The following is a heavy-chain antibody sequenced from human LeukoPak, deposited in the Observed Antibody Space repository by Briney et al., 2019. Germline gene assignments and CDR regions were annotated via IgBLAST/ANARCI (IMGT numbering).Heavy chain of an antibody. D-gene: IGHD3-22*01. CDR1: GYTFTSYD. J-gene: IGHJ4*02. V-gene: IGHV1-8*01. Sequence: GASVKVSCKASGYTFTSYDINWVRQTTGQGLEWMGWMNPNSGNKGYAQKFQGRVTMTRNTSINTAYVELSSLRSEDTAVYYCASTDTSGYNPFDNWGQGTLVTVSS. CDR3: ASTDTSGYNPFDN. CDR2: MNPNSGNK.